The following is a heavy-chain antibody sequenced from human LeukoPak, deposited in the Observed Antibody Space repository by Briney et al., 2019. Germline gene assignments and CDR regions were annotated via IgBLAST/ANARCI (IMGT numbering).Heavy chain of an antibody. CDR3: ARYYYDSSGYLYYYYGMDV. V-gene: IGHV4-30-2*01. D-gene: IGHD3-22*01. J-gene: IGHJ6*02. CDR2: IYHSGST. CDR1: GGSLSSGGYS. Sequence: SETLSLTCAVSGGSLSSGGYSWSWIRQPPGRGLEWIGYIYHSGSTYYNPSLKSRVTISVDRSKNQFSLKLSSVTAADTTVYYCARYYYDSSGYLYYYYGMDVWGQGTTVTVSS.